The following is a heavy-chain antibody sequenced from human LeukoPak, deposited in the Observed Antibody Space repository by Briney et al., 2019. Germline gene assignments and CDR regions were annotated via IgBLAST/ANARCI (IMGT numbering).Heavy chain of an antibody. Sequence: GGSLRLSCAASGFTFSSYAMSWVRQAPGKGLEWVSAIGGSGGSTYYADSVKGRFTISRDNSKNTLYLQMNSLRAEDTAVYYCAKARQWLDDFDYWGQGTLVTVSS. CDR1: GFTFSSYA. CDR2: IGGSGGST. CDR3: AKARQWLDDFDY. D-gene: IGHD6-19*01. J-gene: IGHJ4*02. V-gene: IGHV3-23*01.